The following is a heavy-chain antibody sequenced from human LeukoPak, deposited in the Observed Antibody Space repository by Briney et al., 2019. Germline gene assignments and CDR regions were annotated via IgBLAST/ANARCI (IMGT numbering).Heavy chain of an antibody. Sequence: GGSLRLSCAASGFTFSNAWRSWVRQAPGKGLEWVGRIKRKTDGGTTDYAAPVKGRFTISRDDSKNTLYLQMNSLKTEDTAVYYCTTRPYCSGGSCYLAAFDIWGQGTMVTVSS. CDR3: TTRPYCSGGSCYLAAFDI. D-gene: IGHD2-15*01. J-gene: IGHJ3*02. CDR2: IKRKTDGGTT. V-gene: IGHV3-15*01. CDR1: GFTFSNAW.